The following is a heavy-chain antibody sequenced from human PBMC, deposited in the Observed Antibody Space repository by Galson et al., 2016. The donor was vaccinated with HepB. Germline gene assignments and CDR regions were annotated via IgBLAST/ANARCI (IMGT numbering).Heavy chain of an antibody. V-gene: IGHV4-59*01. CDR2: ISHIGIN. CDR1: GASISGSS. D-gene: IGHD3-10*01. J-gene: IGHJ4*02. Sequence: SETLSLTCTVSGASISGSSWSWIRQPPGKGLEWIGYISHIGINKYNPPLNSRVTISADMSRNQFSLKLSSVTAADTGVYYCARHSGAGSYPLDYWGLGNLVTVSS. CDR3: ARHSGAGSYPLDY.